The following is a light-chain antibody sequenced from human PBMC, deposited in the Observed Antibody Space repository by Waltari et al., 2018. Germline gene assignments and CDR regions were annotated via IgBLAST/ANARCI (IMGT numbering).Light chain of an antibody. CDR3: QQRSNWPRT. J-gene: IGKJ1*01. CDR1: QSVSSY. V-gene: IGKV3-11*01. Sequence: TLSRAPGERATLASRASQSVSSYLAWYQQMPGQAPRLLIHSASNRATGIPARFSGSGSGTDFTLTISSLEPEDFAVYYCQQRSNWPRTFGQGP. CDR2: SAS.